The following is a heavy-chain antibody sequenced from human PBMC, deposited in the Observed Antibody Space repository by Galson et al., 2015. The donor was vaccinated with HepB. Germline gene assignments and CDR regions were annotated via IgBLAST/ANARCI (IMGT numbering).Heavy chain of an antibody. CDR3: ARTWATYYYDSSGEEGAFDI. V-gene: IGHV1-69*04. CDR2: IIPILGIA. J-gene: IGHJ3*02. Sequence: SVKVSCKASGGTFSSYAISWVRQAPGQRLEWMGRIIPILGIANYAQKFQGRVTITADKSTSTAYMELSSLRSEDTAVYYCARTWATYYYDSSGEEGAFDIWGQGTMVTVSS. CDR1: GGTFSSYA. D-gene: IGHD3-22*01.